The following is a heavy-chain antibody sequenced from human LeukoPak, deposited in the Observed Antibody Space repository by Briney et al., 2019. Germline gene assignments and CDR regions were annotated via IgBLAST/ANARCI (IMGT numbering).Heavy chain of an antibody. CDR1: GFTFSTYS. CDR2: ISSSSSTI. CDR3: ARASFQRWLQLGGD. J-gene: IGHJ4*02. V-gene: IGHV3-48*02. Sequence: GGSLRLSCTASGFTFSTYSMNWVRQAPGKGLEWVSYISSSSSTIYYADSMKGRFTISRDNAKNSLYLQMSSLRDEDTAVYYCARASFQRWLQLGGDWGQGTLVTVSS. D-gene: IGHD5-24*01.